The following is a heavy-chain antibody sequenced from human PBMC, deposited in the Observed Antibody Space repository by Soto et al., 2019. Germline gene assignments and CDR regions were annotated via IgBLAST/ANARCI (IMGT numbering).Heavy chain of an antibody. CDR2: INHSGST. CDR1: GGSFSGYY. CDR3: ARDLRDTYYDFWSGYPSSGLDY. V-gene: IGHV4-34*01. D-gene: IGHD3-3*01. Sequence: QVQLQQWGAGLLKPSETLSLTCAVYGGSFSGYYWSWIRQPPGKGLEWIGEINHSGSTNYNPSLKSRVTISVDTSKNQFSLKLSSVTAADTAVYYCARDLRDTYYDFWSGYPSSGLDYWGQGTLVTVSS. J-gene: IGHJ4*02.